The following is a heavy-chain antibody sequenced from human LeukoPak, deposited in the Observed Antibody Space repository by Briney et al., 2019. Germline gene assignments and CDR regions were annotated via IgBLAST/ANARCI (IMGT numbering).Heavy chain of an antibody. CDR3: ATGSYAFDY. D-gene: IGHD1-26*01. V-gene: IGHV4-34*01. CDR2: INHSGST. CDR1: GGSFSGYY. J-gene: IGHJ4*02. Sequence: SETLSLTCAVYGGSFSGYYWSWIRQPPGKGLEWIGEINHSGSTNYNPSLKSRVTISVDTPKNQFSLKLSSVTAADTAVYYCATGSYAFDYWGQGTLVTVSS.